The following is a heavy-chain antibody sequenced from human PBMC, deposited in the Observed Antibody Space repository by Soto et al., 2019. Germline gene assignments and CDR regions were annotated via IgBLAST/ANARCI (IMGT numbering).Heavy chain of an antibody. V-gene: IGHV4-59*01. Sequence: PSETLSLTCTVSGGSISSYYWSWIRQPPGKGLEWIGYIYYSGSTNYNPSLKSRVTISVDTSKNQFSLKLSSVTAADTAVYYCARERGDYGDYEIFDYWGQGTLVTVSS. D-gene: IGHD4-17*01. CDR2: IYYSGST. CDR3: ARERGDYGDYEIFDY. CDR1: GGSISSYY. J-gene: IGHJ4*02.